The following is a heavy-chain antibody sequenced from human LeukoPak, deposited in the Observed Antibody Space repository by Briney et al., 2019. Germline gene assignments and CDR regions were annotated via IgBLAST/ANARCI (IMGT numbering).Heavy chain of an antibody. CDR2: INPSGGST. CDR3: ARDLTHRRNYDNSGYQIVSAF. J-gene: IGHJ4*02. V-gene: IGHV1-46*01. CDR1: GYTFTDYY. Sequence: ASVKVSCKASGYTFTDYYMHWVRQAPGQGLEWMGIINPSGGSTSYAQKFQGRVTMTRDMSTSTAYIELRSLRSDDTAVYYCARDLTHRRNYDNSGYQIVSAFWGQGTLVTVSS. D-gene: IGHD3-22*01.